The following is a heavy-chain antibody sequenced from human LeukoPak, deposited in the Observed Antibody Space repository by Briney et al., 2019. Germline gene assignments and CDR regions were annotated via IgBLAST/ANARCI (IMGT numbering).Heavy chain of an antibody. CDR2: IYYSGST. D-gene: IGHD5-24*01. CDR1: GGSISSYY. CDR3: ARGLLDGYTHPAAFDI. Sequence: SETLTLTCTVSGGSISSYYWSWIRQPPGKGLEWIGYIYYSGSTNYNPSLKSRVTISVDTSKNQFSLKLSSVTAADTAVYYCARGLLDGYTHPAAFDIWGQGTMVTVSS. J-gene: IGHJ3*02. V-gene: IGHV4-59*01.